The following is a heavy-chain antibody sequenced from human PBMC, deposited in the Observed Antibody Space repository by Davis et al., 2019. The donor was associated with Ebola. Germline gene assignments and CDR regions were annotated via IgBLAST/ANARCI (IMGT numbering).Heavy chain of an antibody. J-gene: IGHJ6*02. CDR1: GGSISSSYYY. V-gene: IGHV4-61*05. CDR3: ARGLNYYDFWSGYYTDNYYYYGMDV. CDR2: IYYSGST. D-gene: IGHD3-3*01. Sequence: SETLSLTCTVSGGSISSSYYYWGWIRQPPGKGLEWIGYIYYSGSTNYNPSLKSRVTISVDTSKNQFSLKLSSVTAADTAVYYCARGLNYYDFWSGYYTDNYYYYGMDVWGQGTTVTVSS.